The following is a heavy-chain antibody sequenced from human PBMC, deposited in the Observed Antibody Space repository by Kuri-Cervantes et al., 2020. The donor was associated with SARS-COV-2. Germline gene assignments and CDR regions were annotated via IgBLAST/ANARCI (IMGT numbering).Heavy chain of an antibody. CDR2: IYPGDSDT. J-gene: IGHJ4*02. V-gene: IGHV5-51*01. CDR1: GYSFTSYW. Sequence: GGSLRLSCQGSGYSFTSYWIGWVRQMPGKGLEWMGIIYPGDSDTRYSPSFQGQVTISADKSISTAYLQWSSLKASDTAMYYCARYLSPAAGDYWGQGTLVTVSS. CDR3: ARYLSPAAGDY. D-gene: IGHD6-13*01.